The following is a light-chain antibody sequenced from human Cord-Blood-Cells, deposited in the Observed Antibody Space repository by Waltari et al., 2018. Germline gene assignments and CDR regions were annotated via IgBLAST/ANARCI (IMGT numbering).Light chain of an antibody. CDR1: SSDVGGYNY. CDR2: DVS. J-gene: IGLJ1*01. Sequence: QSALTQPPSVSGSPGQSLTISCTGTSSDVGGYNYVSWYQQHPGKAPKLRIYDVSNRPSGVSNRFSGSKSGNTASLTISGLQAEDEADYYCSSYTSSSTLVFGTGTKVTVL. V-gene: IGLV2-14*03. CDR3: SSYTSSSTLV.